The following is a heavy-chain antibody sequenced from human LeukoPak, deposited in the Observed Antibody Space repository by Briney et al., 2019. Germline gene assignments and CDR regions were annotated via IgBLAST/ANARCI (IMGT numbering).Heavy chain of an antibody. CDR1: GYTFTGYY. J-gene: IGHJ5*02. D-gene: IGHD3-10*01. CDR3: ARDRKGITMVRGVIHHWLDP. CDR2: INPNSGGT. Sequence: GASVKVSCKASGYTFTGYYMHWVRQAPGQGLEWMGRINPNSGGTNYAQKFQGRVTMTRDTAISTAYMELSRLRSDETAVYYCARDRKGITMVRGVIHHWLDPWGQGTLVTVS. V-gene: IGHV1-2*06.